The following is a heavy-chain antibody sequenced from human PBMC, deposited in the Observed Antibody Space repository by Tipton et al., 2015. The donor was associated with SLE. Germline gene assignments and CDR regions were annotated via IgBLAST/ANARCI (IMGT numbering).Heavy chain of an antibody. D-gene: IGHD1/OR15-1a*01. CDR3: ARGLSANTSPFDY. V-gene: IGHV4-59*12. J-gene: IGHJ4*02. CDR2: IYYSGST. CDR1: GGSISSYY. Sequence: TLSLTCTVSGGSISSYYWSWIRQPPGKGLEWIGYIYYSGSTNYNPSLKSRVTISVDTSKNQFSLKLSSVTAADTAVYYCARGLSANTSPFDYWGQGTLVTVSS.